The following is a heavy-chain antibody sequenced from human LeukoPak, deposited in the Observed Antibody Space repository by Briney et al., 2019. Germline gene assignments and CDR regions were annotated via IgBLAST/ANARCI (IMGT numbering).Heavy chain of an antibody. CDR1: GYTFTGYY. D-gene: IGHD1-26*01. V-gene: IGHV1-2*02. Sequence: ASVKVSCKASGYTFTGYYMHWVRQAPGQGLEWMGWINPNSGGTNYAQKLQGRVIMTTDTSTSTAYMELRSLRSDDTAVYYCARVVLGGSYWGYFDYWGQGTLVTVSS. CDR3: ARVVLGGSYWGYFDY. J-gene: IGHJ4*02. CDR2: INPNSGGT.